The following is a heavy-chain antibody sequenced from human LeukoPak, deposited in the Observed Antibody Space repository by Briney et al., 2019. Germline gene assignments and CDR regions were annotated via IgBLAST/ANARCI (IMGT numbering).Heavy chain of an antibody. Sequence: GASVKVSCKASGYTFTSYYMHWVRQAPGQGLEWMGIINPSGGSTSYAQKFQGRVTMTRDTSTSTVYMELSSLRSEDTAVYYCARDMTTMVRGVETDDYWGQGTLATVSS. D-gene: IGHD3-10*01. CDR3: ARDMTTMVRGVETDDY. CDR2: INPSGGST. CDR1: GYTFTSYY. J-gene: IGHJ4*02. V-gene: IGHV1-46*01.